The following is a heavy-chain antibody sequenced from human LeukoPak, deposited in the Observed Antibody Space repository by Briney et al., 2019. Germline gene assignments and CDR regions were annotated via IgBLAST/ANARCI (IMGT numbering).Heavy chain of an antibody. CDR2: MSTSGNT. V-gene: IGHV4-4*07. D-gene: IGHD2-15*01. Sequence: PSETLSLTCIVSGGSISDYFWSWIRQPAGKGLEWIGHMSTSGNTNYNPSLKSRVTMSLDTSKNQFSLKVNPVTAADTAVYYCAREGIGSGVYYYYYGMDVWGQGTTVTVSS. J-gene: IGHJ6*02. CDR3: AREGIGSGVYYYYYGMDV. CDR1: GGSISDYF.